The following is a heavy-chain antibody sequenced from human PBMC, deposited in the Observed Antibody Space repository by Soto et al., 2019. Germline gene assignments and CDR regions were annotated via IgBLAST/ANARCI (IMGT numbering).Heavy chain of an antibody. CDR1: GYTFSNFW. V-gene: IGHV5-51*01. Sequence: LKISCRCSGYTFSNFWIAWVRHLPGKGLEWMGIIYPGDRETRYSPSFHGKVTISADKSINTAYLQWSSLEASDSAFYYCARSPRSSPYFDYWGQGALVTVSS. J-gene: IGHJ4*02. CDR3: ARSPRSSPYFDY. CDR2: IYPGDRET. D-gene: IGHD6-13*01.